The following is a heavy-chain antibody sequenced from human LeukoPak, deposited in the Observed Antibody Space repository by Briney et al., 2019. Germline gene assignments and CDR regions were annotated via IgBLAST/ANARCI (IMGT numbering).Heavy chain of an antibody. CDR3: ARAAVPWLQVT. CDR2: IREDGSEK. CDR1: GFTFTNYW. V-gene: IGHV3-7*05. J-gene: IGHJ5*02. Sequence: PGGSLRVSCAASGFTFTNYWMIWVRQAPGKGLEWVCNIREDGSEKWYADSVRGRFSISRDNSQTSLYLQMNSLRAEDTAVYYCARAAVPWLQVTWGQGTLVTVSS. D-gene: IGHD5-24*01.